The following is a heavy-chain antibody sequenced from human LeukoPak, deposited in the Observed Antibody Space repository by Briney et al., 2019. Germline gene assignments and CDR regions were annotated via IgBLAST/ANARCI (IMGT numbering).Heavy chain of an antibody. Sequence: GGSLRLSCAASGFTFSNYATSWVRQASGKGLEWVSAITGSGDTTYYADSVKGQFTISRDNSKNTLYLQMNSLRAEDTAVYYCAKATRGYGEFDYWGQGTLVTVSS. CDR2: ITGSGDTT. D-gene: IGHD1-1*01. V-gene: IGHV3-23*01. CDR3: AKATRGYGEFDY. J-gene: IGHJ4*02. CDR1: GFTFSNYA.